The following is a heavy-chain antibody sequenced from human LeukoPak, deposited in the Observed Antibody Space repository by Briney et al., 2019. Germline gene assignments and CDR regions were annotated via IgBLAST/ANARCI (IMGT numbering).Heavy chain of an antibody. D-gene: IGHD3-10*01. CDR1: GWSFSGYY. J-gene: IGHJ3*02. V-gene: IGHV4-34*01. CDR3: ARGSTMVTAFDI. CDR2: INHSGST. Sequence: SETLSLTCAVSGWSFSGYYLSWIRQPPGKGLEWIGEINHSGSTNYNPSLKSRVTISVDTSKNQSSQKLSSVAAADTAVYYCARGSTMVTAFDIWGQGTMVTVSS.